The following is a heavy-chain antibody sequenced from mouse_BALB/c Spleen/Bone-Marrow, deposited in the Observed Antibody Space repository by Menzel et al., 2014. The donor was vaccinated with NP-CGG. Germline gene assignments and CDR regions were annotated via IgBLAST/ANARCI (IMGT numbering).Heavy chain of an antibody. CDR2: ISTYSGNT. CDR3: ARGISGYVRAMDY. D-gene: IGHD3-1*01. CDR1: GYTFXDYA. J-gene: IGHJ4*01. Sequence: QVHLQQSGPELVSPGVSVKISCKASGYTFXDYAIHWVKQSHSKRLEWIGIISTYSGNTNYNQKFKGKATMTVGKSSSTAYMELARLTSEDSAIYYCARGISGYVRAMDYWGQGTSVTVSS. V-gene: IGHV1-67*01.